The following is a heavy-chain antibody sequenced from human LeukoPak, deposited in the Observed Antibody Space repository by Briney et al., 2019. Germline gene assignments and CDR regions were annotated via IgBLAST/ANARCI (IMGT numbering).Heavy chain of an antibody. J-gene: IGHJ4*02. CDR2: ISAYNGKT. V-gene: IGHV1-18*01. CDR1: GYTFISYG. D-gene: IGHD4-17*01. CDR3: ARVTTSNLDY. Sequence: ASVKVSCKASGYTFISYGVSWVRQAPGQGLEWMGWISAYNGKTKYAQKLQGRVTMTTDTFTSTAYMELRSLRSDDTAVCYCARVTTSNLDYWGQGTLVTVSS.